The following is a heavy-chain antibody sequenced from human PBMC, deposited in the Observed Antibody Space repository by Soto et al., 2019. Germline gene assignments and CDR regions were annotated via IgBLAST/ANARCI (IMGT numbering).Heavy chain of an antibody. CDR3: ARDLLPVVVVVAATPSSGY. D-gene: IGHD2-15*01. Sequence: ASVKVSCKASGYTFTSYGISWVRQAPGQGLEWMGWISAYNGNTNYAQKLQGRVTMTTDTSTSTAYMELRSLRSDDTAVYYCARDLLPVVVVVAATPSSGYWGQGTLVTVSS. V-gene: IGHV1-18*01. J-gene: IGHJ4*02. CDR1: GYTFTSYG. CDR2: ISAYNGNT.